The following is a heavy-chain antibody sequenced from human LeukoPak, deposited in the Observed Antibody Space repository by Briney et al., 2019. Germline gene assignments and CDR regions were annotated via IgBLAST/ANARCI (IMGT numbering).Heavy chain of an antibody. J-gene: IGHJ5*02. D-gene: IGHD2-8*01. CDR2: ISSSSSYI. CDR3: ARVGYCTNGVCSNWFDP. Sequence: GGSLRLSCAASGFTFSSYSMNWVRQAPGKGLEWVSSISSSSSYIYYADSVKGRFTISRDNAKNSLYLQMNSLRAEDTAVYYCARVGYCTNGVCSNWFDPWGQGTLVTVSS. CDR1: GFTFSSYS. V-gene: IGHV3-21*04.